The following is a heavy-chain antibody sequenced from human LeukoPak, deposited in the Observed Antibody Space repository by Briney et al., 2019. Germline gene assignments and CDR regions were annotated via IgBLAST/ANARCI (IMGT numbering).Heavy chain of an antibody. CDR3: ARANFLYCSSSTCLFDY. V-gene: IGHV1-2*02. CDR1: GYTFTDCY. Sequence: ASVKVSSKASGYTFTDCYMHLGRQAPGQGFEWMGWINPNDGDTNYAQKFQGRVTMTRDTSISTAHMEVSRLRSDDTAVYYCARANFLYCSSSTCLFDYWGQGTLVTVSS. D-gene: IGHD2-2*01. J-gene: IGHJ4*02. CDR2: INPNDGDT.